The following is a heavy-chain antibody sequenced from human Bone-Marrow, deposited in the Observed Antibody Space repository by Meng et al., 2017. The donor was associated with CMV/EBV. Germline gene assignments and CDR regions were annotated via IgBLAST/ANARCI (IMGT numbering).Heavy chain of an antibody. CDR2: ISSSSYYI. J-gene: IGHJ4*02. CDR1: RFTFSSYS. V-gene: IGHV3-21*01. D-gene: IGHD2-2*01. CDR3: ARDCHTSTSCFDS. Sequence: GESLKISCAASRFTFSSYSMNWVRQAPGKGLEWVSSISSSSYYIYYADSVKGRFTVSRDNAKNSLYLQMNSLRAEDTAVYYCARDCHTSTSCFDSWGQGTLVTVSS.